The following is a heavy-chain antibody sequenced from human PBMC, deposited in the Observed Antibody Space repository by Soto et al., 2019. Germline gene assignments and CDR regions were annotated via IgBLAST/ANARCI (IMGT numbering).Heavy chain of an antibody. J-gene: IGHJ6*02. CDR3: AEGPIVVVVAIPTIDYYYGMDV. CDR2: INAGNGNT. D-gene: IGHD2-15*01. Sequence: ASVKVSCKASGYTFTSYAMHWVRQAPGQRLEWMGWINAGNGNTKYSQKFQGRVTITRDTSASTAYMELSSLRSDDTAVYYWAEGPIVVVVAIPTIDYYYGMDVWGQGTTVTVSS. CDR1: GYTFTSYA. V-gene: IGHV1-3*01.